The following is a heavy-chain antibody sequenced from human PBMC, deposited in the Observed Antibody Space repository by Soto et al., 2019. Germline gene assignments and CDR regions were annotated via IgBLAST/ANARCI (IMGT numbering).Heavy chain of an antibody. D-gene: IGHD1-7*01. CDR1: GYTFTRYG. Sequence: QGQLVQSGAEVKKPGASVKVSCKASGYTFTRYGISWVRQAPGQGLEWMGWISGYNGDTNYAQKLQGRVTMTIDTPTSTAYMELRSLTSDDTAVYYCAKKGQLPYYYYGMDVWGQGTTVTVSS. CDR2: ISGYNGDT. J-gene: IGHJ6*02. CDR3: AKKGQLPYYYYGMDV. V-gene: IGHV1-18*01.